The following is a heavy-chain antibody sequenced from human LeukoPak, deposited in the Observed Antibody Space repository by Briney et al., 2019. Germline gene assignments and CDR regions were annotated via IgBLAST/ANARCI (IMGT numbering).Heavy chain of an antibody. V-gene: IGHV1-24*01. CDR1: GYTLTELS. D-gene: IGHD5-24*01. J-gene: IGHJ6*03. CDR2: FDPEDGET. Sequence: ASVKVSCKVSGYTLTELSMHWVRQAPGKGLDWMGGFDPEDGETIYAQKFQGRVTMTEDTSTDTAYMELSSLRSEDTAVYYCATHIQITGYYYYYMDVWGKGTTVTVSS. CDR3: ATHIQITGYYYYYMDV.